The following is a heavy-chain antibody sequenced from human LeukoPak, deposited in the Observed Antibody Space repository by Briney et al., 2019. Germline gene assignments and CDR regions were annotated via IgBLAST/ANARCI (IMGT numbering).Heavy chain of an antibody. CDR2: IKQDGSEK. D-gene: IGHD3-16*01. V-gene: IGHV3-7*03. Sequence: GGSLRLSCAVSGFTFSSYWMSWVRQAPGKGLEWVANIKQDGSEKYYVDSVKGRFTISRDNAKNSLYLQMNSLRAEDTAVYYCARDRGNTYYFDYWGQGTLVTVSS. CDR3: ARDRGNTYYFDY. J-gene: IGHJ4*02. CDR1: GFTFSSYW.